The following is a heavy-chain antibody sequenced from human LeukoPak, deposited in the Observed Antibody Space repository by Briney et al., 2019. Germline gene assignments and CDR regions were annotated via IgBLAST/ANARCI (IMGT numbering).Heavy chain of an antibody. J-gene: IGHJ1*01. CDR3: AKLPAVSSWSEYFQH. V-gene: IGHV3-23*01. D-gene: IGHD6-13*01. CDR2: ISGSGGST. CDR1: GFTFSSYA. Sequence: PGGSLRLSCAASGFTFSSYAMSWVRQAPGKGLEWVSAISGSGGSTYYADSVKGRFTISRDNSKNTLYLQMNSLRAEDTAVYYCAKLPAVSSWSEYFQHWGQGTLVTVSS.